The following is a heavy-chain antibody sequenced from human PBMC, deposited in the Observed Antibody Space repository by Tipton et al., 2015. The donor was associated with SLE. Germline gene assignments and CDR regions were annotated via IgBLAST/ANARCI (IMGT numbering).Heavy chain of an antibody. V-gene: IGHV1-8*01. CDR1: GYTFTSYD. CDR2: MNPKSGNT. Sequence: QLVQSGAEVKKPGASVKVSCRASGYTFTSYDINWVRQAPGQGLEWMGWMNPKSGNTGYALEFQGRVTMTRDNSITTAYMELSGLRSDDTAVYYCARGLSWIPADAFDFWGQGTVVTVSP. CDR3: ARGLSWIPADAFDF. J-gene: IGHJ3*01. D-gene: IGHD1-1*01.